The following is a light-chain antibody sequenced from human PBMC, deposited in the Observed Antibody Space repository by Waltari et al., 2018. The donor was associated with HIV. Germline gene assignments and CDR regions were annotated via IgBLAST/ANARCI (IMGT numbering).Light chain of an antibody. CDR1: SSNIGAGYH. CDR2: GNS. J-gene: IGLJ3*02. Sequence: QSVLTQPPSVSGAPGQRVTISCTGSSSNIGAGYHVLWYQQLPGTAPKLLIYGNSDRPSGVPDRFSGSKSGTSASLAITGLQAEDEADYYCQSYDSSLSGWVFGGGTKRTVL. CDR3: QSYDSSLSGWV. V-gene: IGLV1-40*01.